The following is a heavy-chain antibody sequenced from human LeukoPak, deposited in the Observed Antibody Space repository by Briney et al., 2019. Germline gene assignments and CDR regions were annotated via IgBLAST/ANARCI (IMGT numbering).Heavy chain of an antibody. J-gene: IGHJ4*02. V-gene: IGHV1-8*01. CDR2: MNPNSGNT. CDR1: GYTFTSYD. D-gene: IGHD3-22*01. CDR3: ARGDDSSGYYGY. Sequence: ASVKVSCKASGYTFTSYDINWMRQATGQGLEWMGWMNPNSGNTGHAQKFQGRVTMTRNTSISTAYMELSSLRSEDTAVYYCARGDDSSGYYGYWGQGTLVTVSS.